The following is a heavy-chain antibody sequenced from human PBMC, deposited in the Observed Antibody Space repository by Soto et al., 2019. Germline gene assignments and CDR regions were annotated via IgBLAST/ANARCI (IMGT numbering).Heavy chain of an antibody. Sequence: QVQLVQSEAEVKKPGASAKVSCKVSGYTLTELSMHWVRQAPGKGLEWMGGFDPEDGETIYAQKFQGRVTMTEDTSTDTAYMELSSLRSEDTAVYYCATEGSYEKNFWSGYYRSYYYYYGMDVWGQGTTVTVSS. CDR1: GYTLTELS. V-gene: IGHV1-24*01. CDR2: FDPEDGET. D-gene: IGHD3-3*01. J-gene: IGHJ6*02. CDR3: ATEGSYEKNFWSGYYRSYYYYYGMDV.